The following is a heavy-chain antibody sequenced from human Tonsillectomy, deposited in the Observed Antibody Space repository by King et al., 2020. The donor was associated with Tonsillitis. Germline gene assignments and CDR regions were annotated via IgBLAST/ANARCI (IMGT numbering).Heavy chain of an antibody. V-gene: IGHV3-21*01. CDR2: ISSSSNYI. Sequence: VQLVESGGGLVKPGGSLRLSCAASGFTFDTYTMNWVRQAPGKGLEWVSFISSSSNYIYYADSVKGRFTISRDNAKNSLYLQMNSLRADDTAVYYCARGGWNFAVAVAGYDAFDIWGQGKMVTVSS. J-gene: IGHJ3*02. D-gene: IGHD2-15*01. CDR1: GFTFDTYT. CDR3: ARGGWNFAVAVAGYDAFDI.